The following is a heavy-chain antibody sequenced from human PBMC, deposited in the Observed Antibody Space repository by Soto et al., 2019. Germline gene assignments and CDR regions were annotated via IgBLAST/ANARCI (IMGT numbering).Heavy chain of an antibody. CDR1: GFTFDDYA. D-gene: IGHD3-22*01. Sequence: EVQLVESGGGLVQPGRSLRLSCAASGFTFDDYAMHWVRQAPGKGLEWVSGISWNSGSIGYADSVKGRFTISRDNAKNSLYLQMNSLRAEDTALYYCAKDGGESYYSDSSGYYYFDYWGQGTLVTVSS. CDR3: AKDGGESYYSDSSGYYYFDY. V-gene: IGHV3-9*01. J-gene: IGHJ4*02. CDR2: ISWNSGSI.